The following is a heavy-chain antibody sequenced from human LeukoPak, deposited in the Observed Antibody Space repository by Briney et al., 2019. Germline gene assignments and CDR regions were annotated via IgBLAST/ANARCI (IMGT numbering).Heavy chain of an antibody. CDR3: SKWKAIVLVPAARSPIDY. CDR1: GFTFSNRG. V-gene: IGHV3-23*01. Sequence: GGSLRLSCAASGFTFSNRGMNWVRQAPGKGLEWLSGISPRGGGTYYADSVKGRFTISRDNSKHTLYLQMNSLRAEDTAVYYRSKWKAIVLVPAARSPIDYWGQGTLVTVSS. J-gene: IGHJ4*02. D-gene: IGHD2-2*01. CDR2: ISPRGGGT.